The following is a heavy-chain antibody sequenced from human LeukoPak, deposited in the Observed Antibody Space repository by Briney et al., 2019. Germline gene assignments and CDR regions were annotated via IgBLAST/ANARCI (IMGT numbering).Heavy chain of an antibody. Sequence: GGSLRLSCAASGFTFSSYEMNWVRQAPGKGLEWVSYISSSGSTIYYADSVKCRFTISRDNAKNSLYLRMNSLRAEDTAVYYCARGLYYYGSGSYSPFDYWGQGTLVTVSS. J-gene: IGHJ4*02. V-gene: IGHV3-48*03. D-gene: IGHD3-10*01. CDR2: ISSSGSTI. CDR3: ARGLYYYGSGSYSPFDY. CDR1: GFTFSSYE.